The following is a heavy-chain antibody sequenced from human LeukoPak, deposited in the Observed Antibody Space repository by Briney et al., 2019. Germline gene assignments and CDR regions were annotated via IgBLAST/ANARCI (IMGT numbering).Heavy chain of an antibody. V-gene: IGHV4-34*01. CDR3: ARVGIAAGSGAFDI. CDR2: INHSGST. Sequence: SETLSLTCAVYGGSFSGYYWSWIRQPPGKGLEWIGEINHSGSTNYNPSLKSRVTISVDTSKNQFSLKLSSVTAADTAVYYCARVGIAAGSGAFDIWGRGTMVTVSS. J-gene: IGHJ3*02. D-gene: IGHD6-13*01. CDR1: GGSFSGYY.